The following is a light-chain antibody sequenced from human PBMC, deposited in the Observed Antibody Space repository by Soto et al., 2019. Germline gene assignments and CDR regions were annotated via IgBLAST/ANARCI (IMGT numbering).Light chain of an antibody. Sequence: QSALTQPASVSGSPGQSITISCTGTSSDLAIYNYVSWYQQQPGKAPKLMIYQVTNRPSGVSIRFSGSKSGNTASLAISGLQAEDEADYYCCSYAGSTTYVFGTGTKLTVL. CDR1: SSDLAIYNY. V-gene: IGLV2-23*02. J-gene: IGLJ1*01. CDR3: CSYAGSTTYV. CDR2: QVT.